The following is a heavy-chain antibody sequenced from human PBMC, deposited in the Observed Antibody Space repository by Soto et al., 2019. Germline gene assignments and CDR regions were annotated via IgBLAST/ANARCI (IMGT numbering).Heavy chain of an antibody. Sequence: EVQLVESGGGLVQPGGSLKLSCAASGFTFSGSAMHWVRQASGKGLEWVGRIRSKANSYATAYAASVKGRFTISRDDSKNTAYLQMNSLQTEDTAVYYCTRSDNGGIDYDFYPWGQGTLVTVSS. V-gene: IGHV3-73*01. J-gene: IGHJ5*02. CDR1: GFTFSGSA. CDR3: TRSDNGGIDYDFYP. CDR2: IRSKANSYAT. D-gene: IGHD3-3*01.